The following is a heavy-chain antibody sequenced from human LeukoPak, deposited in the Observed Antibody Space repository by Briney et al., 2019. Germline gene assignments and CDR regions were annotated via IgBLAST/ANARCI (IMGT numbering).Heavy chain of an antibody. Sequence: AGGSLRLSCAASGFTFSSYGMHWVRQAPGKGLEWVAFIRYDGSNKYYADSVKGRFTISRDNSKNTRYLQMNSLSAEDTAVYYCAKELYDILTGNYFDYWGQGTLVTVSS. CDR1: GFTFSSYG. CDR3: AKELYDILTGNYFDY. V-gene: IGHV3-30*02. CDR2: IRYDGSNK. D-gene: IGHD3-9*01. J-gene: IGHJ4*02.